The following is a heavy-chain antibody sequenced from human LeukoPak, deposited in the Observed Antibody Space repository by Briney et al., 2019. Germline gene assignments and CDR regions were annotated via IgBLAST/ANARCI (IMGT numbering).Heavy chain of an antibody. D-gene: IGHD1-1*01. CDR1: GFTFSSYA. Sequence: QPGGSLRLSCAASGFTFSSYAMSWVRQAPGKGLEWVSAISGSGGSTYYADSVKGRFTISRDNSRNTLYLQMDSLRTEDTSVYYCAQDSQTGGFWGQGTLVTVSS. CDR2: ISGSGGST. CDR3: AQDSQTGGF. V-gene: IGHV3-23*01. J-gene: IGHJ4*02.